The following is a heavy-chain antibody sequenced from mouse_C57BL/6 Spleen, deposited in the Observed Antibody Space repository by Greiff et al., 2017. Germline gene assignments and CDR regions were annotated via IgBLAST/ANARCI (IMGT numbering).Heavy chain of an antibody. V-gene: IGHV1-4*01. J-gene: IGHJ2*01. CDR2: INPSSGYT. CDR1: GYTFTSYT. Sequence: VQLQQSGAELARPGASVKMSCKASGYTFTSYTMHWVKQRPGQGLEWIGYINPSSGYTKYNQKFKDKATLTADKSSSTAYMQLSSLTSEDSAVYYCASALTAQLFDYWGQGTTLTVSS. CDR3: ASALTAQLFDY. D-gene: IGHD3-2*02.